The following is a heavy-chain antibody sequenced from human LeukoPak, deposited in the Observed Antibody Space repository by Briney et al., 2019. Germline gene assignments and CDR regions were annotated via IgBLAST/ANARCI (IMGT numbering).Heavy chain of an antibody. J-gene: IGHJ4*02. CDR3: ATWPGAAAGTGVDY. CDR2: FGPEDGET. D-gene: IGHD6-13*01. Sequence: ASVKVSCKVSGYTLTELSMHWVRQAPGKGLEWMGGFGPEDGETIYAQKFQGRVTMTEDTSTDTAYMELSSLRSEDTAVYYCATWPGAAAGTGVDYWGQGTLVTVSS. V-gene: IGHV1-24*01. CDR1: GYTLTELS.